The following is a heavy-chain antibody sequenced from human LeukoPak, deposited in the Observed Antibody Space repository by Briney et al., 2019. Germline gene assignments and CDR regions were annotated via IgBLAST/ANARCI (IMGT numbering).Heavy chain of an antibody. CDR3: ARDPNGDYIGAFDM. J-gene: IGHJ3*02. V-gene: IGHV3-23*01. CDR2: IRGGGGSA. D-gene: IGHD4-17*01. CDR1: GFTFSAYA. Sequence: GGSLRLSCTASGFTFSAYAMMWVRQVPGKGPEWVSAIRGGGGSAFYADSVKGRFTISRDNSKYTLFLQMNSLRAEDTAVYYCARDPNGDYIGAFDMWGPGTMVTVSS.